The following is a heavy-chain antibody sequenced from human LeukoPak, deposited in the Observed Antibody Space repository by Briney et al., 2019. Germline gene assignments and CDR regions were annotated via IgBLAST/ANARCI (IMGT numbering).Heavy chain of an antibody. CDR1: SGSISSYY. Sequence: SETLSLTCTVSSGSISSYYWSWIRQHPGKGLEWIGYIYYSGSTYYNPSLKSRVTISVDASKNQFSLKLSSVTAADTAVYYCARVGYYDSSGYDPGAFDIWGQGTMVTVSS. J-gene: IGHJ3*02. D-gene: IGHD3-22*01. CDR2: IYYSGST. CDR3: ARVGYYDSSGYDPGAFDI. V-gene: IGHV4-59*06.